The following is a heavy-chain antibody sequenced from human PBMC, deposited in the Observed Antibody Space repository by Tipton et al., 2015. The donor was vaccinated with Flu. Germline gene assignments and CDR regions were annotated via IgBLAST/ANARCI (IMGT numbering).Heavy chain of an antibody. CDR1: GGSISSSSYY. J-gene: IGHJ4*02. Sequence: LRLSCTVSGGSISSSSYYWGWIRQPPGKGLEWIGSIYYSGSTYYNPSLKSRVTISVDTSKNQFSLKLSSVTAADTAVYYCARFLSIAAVADYWGQGTLVTVSS. D-gene: IGHD6-13*01. V-gene: IGHV4-39*07. CDR2: IYYSGST. CDR3: ARFLSIAAVADY.